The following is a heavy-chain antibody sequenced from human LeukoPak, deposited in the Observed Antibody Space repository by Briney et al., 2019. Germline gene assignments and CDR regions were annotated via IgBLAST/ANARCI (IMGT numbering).Heavy chain of an antibody. Sequence: PGRTLSFTSSASGFTFSSIGMHWVRHAPGKGLEWVTVICYDGTNKYYAYSVKVPFTISRANSKNTLYLHMNSPKAEAMAVCYGARDYVIVLGNRVYSCSWDRVCIDYYYYYGMGVWGKENTVTLST. CDR3: ARDYVIVLGNRVYSCSWDRVCIDYYYYYGMGV. D-gene: IGHD6-13*01. J-gene: IGHJ6*04. V-gene: IGHV3-33*01. CDR2: ICYDGTNK. CDR1: GFTFSSIG.